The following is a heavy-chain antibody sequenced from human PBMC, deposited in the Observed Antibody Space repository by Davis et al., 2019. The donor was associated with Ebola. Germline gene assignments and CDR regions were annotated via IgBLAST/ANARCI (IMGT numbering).Heavy chain of an antibody. Sequence: MPSETLSLTCTVSGGSISSSSYYWGWIRQPPGKGLEWIGDIYYSGSTYCNPSVKSRVTILVDTSKNQFSLKLSSVTAADTAVYYCARDDGEYQLLYSFDPWGQGTLVTVSS. CDR2: IYYSGST. V-gene: IGHV4-39*07. J-gene: IGHJ5*02. D-gene: IGHD2-2*02. CDR1: GGSISSSSYY. CDR3: ARDDGEYQLLYSFDP.